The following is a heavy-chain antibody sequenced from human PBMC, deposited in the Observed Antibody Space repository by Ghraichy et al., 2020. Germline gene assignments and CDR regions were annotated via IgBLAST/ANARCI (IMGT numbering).Heavy chain of an antibody. CDR2: IYTGGSR. J-gene: IGHJ4*02. V-gene: IGHV3-53*01. CDR3: ARENYDERSGYGPFDY. D-gene: IGHD3-22*01. CDR1: GFSVSGNY. Sequence: LSLTCAASGFSVSGNYMSWVRQAPGEGLEWVSVIYTGGSRYSADSVKGRFTISRDNSKNTLYLQMNSLRAEDTAVYYCARENYDERSGYGPFDYWGQGTLXX.